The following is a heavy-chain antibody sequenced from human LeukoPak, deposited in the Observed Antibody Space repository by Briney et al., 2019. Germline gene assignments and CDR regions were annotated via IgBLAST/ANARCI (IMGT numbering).Heavy chain of an antibody. CDR1: GYTFTSYG. Sequence: ASVKVSCKASGYTFTSYGISWVRQAPGQALEWMGWISAYNGNTNYAQKLQGRVTMTTDTSTSTAYMELRSLRSDDTAVYYCAREILNYDSSGYYGGWFDPWGQGTLVTVSS. V-gene: IGHV1-18*01. J-gene: IGHJ5*02. CDR3: AREILNYDSSGYYGGWFDP. CDR2: ISAYNGNT. D-gene: IGHD3-22*01.